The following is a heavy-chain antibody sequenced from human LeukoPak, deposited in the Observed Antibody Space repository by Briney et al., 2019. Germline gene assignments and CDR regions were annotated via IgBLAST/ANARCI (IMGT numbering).Heavy chain of an antibody. V-gene: IGHV1-2*04. J-gene: IGHJ4*02. CDR3: ARGSVGTRSNYVGARHYYFDY. D-gene: IGHD4-11*01. CDR2: INPNSGGT. CDR1: GYTFTGYY. Sequence: GASVKVSCKASGYTFTGYYMHWVRQAPGQGLEWMGWINPNSGGTNYAQKFQAWVTMTRDTSISTAYMELSRLRSDDTAVYYCARGSVGTRSNYVGARHYYFDYWGQGTLVTVSS.